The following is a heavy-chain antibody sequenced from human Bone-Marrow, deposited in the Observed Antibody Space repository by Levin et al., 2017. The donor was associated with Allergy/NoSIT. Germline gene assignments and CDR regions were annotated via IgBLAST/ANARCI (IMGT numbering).Heavy chain of an antibody. Sequence: GESLKISCAASGFTFSRYAMAWVRQAPGQGLEWVSGMSGSGGRTVYADSVKGRFTISRDNSKNIMYLQMNSLRVEDTDLYYCAREDNWNYDYWGQGTLVTVSS. V-gene: IGHV3-23*01. J-gene: IGHJ4*02. CDR1: GFTFSRYA. CDR3: AREDNWNYDY. D-gene: IGHD1-7*01. CDR2: MSGSGGRT.